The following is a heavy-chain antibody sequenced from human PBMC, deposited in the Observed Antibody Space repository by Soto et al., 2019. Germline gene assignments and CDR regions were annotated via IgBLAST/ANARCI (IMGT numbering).Heavy chain of an antibody. CDR3: ARLGYGRRPSLGADP. D-gene: IGHD3-22*01. V-gene: IGHV4-39*01. CDR1: GGSISSSDYY. Sequence: QLQLQESGPGLVKPSETLSLTCTVSGGSISSSDYYWGWIRQPPGKGLEWFGNIYYNVTSYYNPSLKRRLPISANTPKTQFSLKLSSVTAADPAIYYCARLGYGRRPSLGADPWGRGTLVTVSS. CDR2: IYYNVTS. J-gene: IGHJ5*02.